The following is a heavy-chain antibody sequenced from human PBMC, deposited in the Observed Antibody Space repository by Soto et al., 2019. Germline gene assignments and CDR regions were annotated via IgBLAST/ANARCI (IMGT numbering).Heavy chain of an antibody. D-gene: IGHD1-1*01. CDR1: GFTFSNAW. CDR2: IKSKTDGGTT. V-gene: IGHV3-15*01. CDR3: TTAGTTLYYDYYYMDV. Sequence: EVQLVESGGGLVKPGGSLRLSCAASGFTFSNAWMSWVRQAPGKGLEWVGRIKSKTDGGTTDYAAPVKGRFTISRDDSKNTLYLQMNSLKTEATAVYYCTTAGTTLYYDYYYMDVCGKGTTVTVSS. J-gene: IGHJ6*03.